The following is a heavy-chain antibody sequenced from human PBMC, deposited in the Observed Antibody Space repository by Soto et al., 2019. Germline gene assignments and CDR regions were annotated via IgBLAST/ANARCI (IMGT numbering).Heavy chain of an antibody. D-gene: IGHD5-12*01. CDR2: IKDGGLT. CDR1: GGSLSGYY. Sequence: QVQLQQWGAGLLKPSETLSLTCVVYGGSLSGYYWSWIRQPPWKGLEWIGEIKDGGLTNYSPSLKSRATISADTPKNQFSLKLHSVTAADRAVYYCARGQEGVVATHWDQGTLVTVSS. CDR3: ARGQEGVVATH. V-gene: IGHV4-34*01. J-gene: IGHJ4*02.